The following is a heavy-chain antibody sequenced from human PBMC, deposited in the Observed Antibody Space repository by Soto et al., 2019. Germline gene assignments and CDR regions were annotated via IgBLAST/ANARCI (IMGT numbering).Heavy chain of an antibody. CDR3: AREASSNDYYFYALDV. D-gene: IGHD4-4*01. CDR2: ISYSGST. CDR1: GGSISSYY. Sequence: QVQLQESGPGLVKPSETLSLTCTVSGGSISSYYWSWIRLPPGQGLDWIGYISYSGSTNYNPSLKSRINTSVGTSTNQFSLKLSSVTASDTAVYYCAREASSNDYYFYALDVWGQGTTVTVSS. J-gene: IGHJ6*02. V-gene: IGHV4-59*01.